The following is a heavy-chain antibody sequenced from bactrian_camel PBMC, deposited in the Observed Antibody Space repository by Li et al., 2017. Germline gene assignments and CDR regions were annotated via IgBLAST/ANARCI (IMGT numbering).Heavy chain of an antibody. Sequence: VQLVESGGGSVQSGGSLRLSCAASGYISSSYCVAWFRQAPGKEREGVAAIDSAGSTSYADSVKGRFTISQDNAKNTLYLQMNNLKPEDTAMYYCVRDFGPWGSDGYYSDSHEGVNWGQGTQVTVS. V-gene: IGHV3S26*01. J-gene: IGHJ4*01. D-gene: IGHD4*01. CDR1: GYISSSYC. CDR2: IDSAGST. CDR3: VRDFGPWGSDGYYSDSHEGVN.